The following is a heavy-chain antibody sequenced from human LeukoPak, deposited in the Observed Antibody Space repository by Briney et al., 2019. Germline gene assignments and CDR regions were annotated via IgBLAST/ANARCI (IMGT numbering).Heavy chain of an antibody. CDR2: INHSGST. V-gene: IGHV4-34*01. Sequence: PSETLSLTCAVYGGSFSGYYWSWIRQPPGKGLEWIGEINHSGSTNYNPSLKSRVTISVEASKNQFSLKLSSVTAADTAVYYCARAPSSSSAYFDYWGQGTLVTISS. J-gene: IGHJ4*02. CDR3: ARAPSSSSAYFDY. D-gene: IGHD6-6*01. CDR1: GGSFSGYY.